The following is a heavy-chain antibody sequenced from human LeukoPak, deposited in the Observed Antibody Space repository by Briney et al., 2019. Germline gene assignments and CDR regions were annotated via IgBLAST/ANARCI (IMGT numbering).Heavy chain of an antibody. D-gene: IGHD7-27*01. J-gene: IGHJ3*02. CDR1: GFTFSSYA. CDR2: ISYDGSNK. CDR3: AKVRAKWGHHDAFDI. Sequence: PGRSLRLSCAASGFTFSSYAMHWVRQAPGKGLEWVAVISYDGSNKYYADSVKGRFTISRDNSKNTLYLQMNSLRAEDTAVYYCAKVRAKWGHHDAFDIWGQGTMVTVSS. V-gene: IGHV3-30-3*01.